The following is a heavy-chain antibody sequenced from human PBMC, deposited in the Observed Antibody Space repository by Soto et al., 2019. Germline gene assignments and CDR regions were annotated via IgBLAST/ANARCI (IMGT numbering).Heavy chain of an antibody. CDR3: ARDKTIFGVVNDAFDI. CDR2: ISSSGSTI. CDR1: GFTFSSYE. D-gene: IGHD3-3*01. J-gene: IGHJ3*02. Sequence: GGSLRLSCAASGFTFSSYEMNWVRQAPGKGLEWVSYISSSGSTIYYAYSVKGRFTISRDNAKNSLYLQMNSLRAEDTAVYDCARDKTIFGVVNDAFDIWGQGTMVTVSS. V-gene: IGHV3-48*03.